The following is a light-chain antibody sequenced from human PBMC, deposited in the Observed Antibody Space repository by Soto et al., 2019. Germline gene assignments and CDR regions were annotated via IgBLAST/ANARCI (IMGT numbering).Light chain of an antibody. CDR2: DAS. CDR1: QGVSGS. CDR3: QQRTNWRLT. Sequence: EIVLTQSPATLYLSPGERATLSCRTSQGVSGSLAWYQQKPGQAPRLLIYDASNRATGIPARFSGSGSGTDFTLTISSLEPEDFAVYYCQQRTNWRLTFGGGTKVEIK. V-gene: IGKV3-11*01. J-gene: IGKJ4*01.